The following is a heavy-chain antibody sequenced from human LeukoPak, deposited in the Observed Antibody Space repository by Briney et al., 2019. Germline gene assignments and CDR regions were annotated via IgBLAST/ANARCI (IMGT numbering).Heavy chain of an antibody. Sequence: SETLSLTCGVYGRSIRGSFWSCVRQSPGKGLEWIAELSHGGGTNYNPSLKSRVTISVDTSKNQFSLNLSSVTAADTAVYYCARVAPGVLDYWGQRTPVTVSS. CDR3: ARVAPGVLDY. D-gene: IGHD7-27*01. V-gene: IGHV4-34*01. CDR1: GRSIRGSF. CDR2: LSHGGGT. J-gene: IGHJ4*02.